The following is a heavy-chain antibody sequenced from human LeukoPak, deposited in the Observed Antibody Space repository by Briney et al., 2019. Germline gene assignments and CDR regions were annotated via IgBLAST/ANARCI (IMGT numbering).Heavy chain of an antibody. V-gene: IGHV4-59*01. J-gene: IGHJ5*02. D-gene: IGHD2-21*01. CDR3: ERELGWSGWFDG. Sequence: SETLSLTCTVSGGPISSYYWSWMRQPPGKGRDWIGYIHYSVSTNCKQSLRSPDTLSVDTSQKPFSLKMSSVTAAGTPVYNCERELGWSGWFDGWGQGTPVTV. CDR2: IHYSVST. CDR1: GGPISSYY.